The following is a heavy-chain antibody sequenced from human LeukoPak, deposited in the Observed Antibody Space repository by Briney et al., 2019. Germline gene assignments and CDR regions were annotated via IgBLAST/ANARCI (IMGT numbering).Heavy chain of an antibody. J-gene: IGHJ4*02. D-gene: IGHD3-10*01. CDR2: ISGSGGST. CDR3: AKGPLPSTPWKGSGSYFFPFDY. CDR1: GFTFSSYA. Sequence: GGSLRLSCAASGFTFSSYAMSWVRQAPGKGLKWVSAISGSGGSTYYADSVKGRFTISRDNSKNTLYLQMNSLRAEDTAVYYCAKGPLPSTPWKGSGSYFFPFDYWGQGTLVTVSS. V-gene: IGHV3-23*01.